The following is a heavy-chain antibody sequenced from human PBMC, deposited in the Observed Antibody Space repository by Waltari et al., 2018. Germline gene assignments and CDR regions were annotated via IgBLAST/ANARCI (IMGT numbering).Heavy chain of an antibody. Sequence: QVQLQQWGAGLLKPSETLSLTCAVYGGSFSGYYWSWIRQPPGKGLEWIGEINHSGSTNYNPSLKSRVTISVDTSKNQFSLKLSSVTAADTAVYYCARLHCSGGSCYLDYWGQGTLVTVSS. CDR2: INHSGST. CDR3: ARLHCSGGSCYLDY. CDR1: GGSFSGYY. J-gene: IGHJ4*02. V-gene: IGHV4-34*01. D-gene: IGHD2-15*01.